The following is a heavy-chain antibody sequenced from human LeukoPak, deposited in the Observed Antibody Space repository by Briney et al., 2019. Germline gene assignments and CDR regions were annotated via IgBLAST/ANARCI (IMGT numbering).Heavy chain of an antibody. Sequence: GGSLRLSCAASGFTFSNYAMNWVRQVPGKGLEWVSAISGSGGSTYYADSVKGRFTISRDNSKNTLYLQMNSLRAEDTAVYYCAKGDSDFDYWGQGTLVTVSS. J-gene: IGHJ4*02. V-gene: IGHV3-23*01. CDR1: GFTFSNYA. CDR2: ISGSGGST. D-gene: IGHD2-21*02. CDR3: AKGDSDFDY.